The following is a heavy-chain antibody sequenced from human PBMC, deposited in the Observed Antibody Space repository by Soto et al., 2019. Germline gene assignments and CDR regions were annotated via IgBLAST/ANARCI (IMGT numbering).Heavy chain of an antibody. CDR1: EFTVGSSY. CDR2: IYSGDST. D-gene: IGHD3-10*01. J-gene: IGHJ5*02. Sequence: GGSLRLSCAASEFTVGSSYMSWVRQAPGKGLEWVSVIYSGDSTYYADSVEGRFTISRDNAKNSLYLQMNSLRDEDTAVYYCAREGTRGGFLNWFDPWGRGTLVTVSS. V-gene: IGHV3-66*01. CDR3: AREGTRGGFLNWFDP.